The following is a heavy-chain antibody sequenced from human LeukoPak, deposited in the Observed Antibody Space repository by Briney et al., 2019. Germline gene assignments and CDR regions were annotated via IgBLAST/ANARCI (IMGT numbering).Heavy chain of an antibody. CDR2: IYSGST. CDR3: ARSKGGRQWLSTLGS. V-gene: IGHV4-59*01. CDR1: GGSISSYY. D-gene: IGHD6-19*01. Sequence: SETLSLTCTVSGGSISSYYWSWIRQPPGKGLEWIGYIYSGSTNYNPSLKSRVTISVDTSKNQLSLKLSSVTAADTAVYYCARSKGGRQWLSTLGSWGQGTLATVSS. J-gene: IGHJ5*02.